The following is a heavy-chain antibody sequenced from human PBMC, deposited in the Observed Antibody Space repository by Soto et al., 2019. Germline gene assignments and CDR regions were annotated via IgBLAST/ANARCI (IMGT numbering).Heavy chain of an antibody. CDR3: AKASYEYVWGSYWFDP. V-gene: IGHV1-69*06. CDR2: IIPMFGTA. J-gene: IGHJ5*02. Sequence: QVQLVQSGAEVKKPGSSVKVSCKASGGTFSSYAISWVRQAPGQGLEWMGAIIPMFGTANYAQKIQGRVTITADKSTSTAYMELSSLRSEDTAVYYCAKASYEYVWGSYWFDPWGQGTLVSVSS. CDR1: GGTFSSYA. D-gene: IGHD3-16*01.